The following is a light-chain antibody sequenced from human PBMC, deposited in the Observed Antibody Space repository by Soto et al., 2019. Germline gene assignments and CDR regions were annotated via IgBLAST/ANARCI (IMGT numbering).Light chain of an antibody. Sequence: EVVLTQSPVTLSLSPGERATLSCRASQSFRGLLAWYQQKPGQAPRLLIYEASNRATGIPARFSGSGSGTDFTLTISSLEPEDSAVYYCQQYGSSPRTLGQGTKVDIK. CDR2: EAS. CDR1: QSFRGL. V-gene: IGKV3-11*01. J-gene: IGKJ1*01. CDR3: QQYGSSPRT.